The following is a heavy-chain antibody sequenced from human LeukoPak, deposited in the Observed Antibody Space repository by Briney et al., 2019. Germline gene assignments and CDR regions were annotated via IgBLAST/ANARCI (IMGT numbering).Heavy chain of an antibody. CDR2: IYYSGST. J-gene: IGHJ4*02. CDR1: GGSISSSSYY. D-gene: IGHD2-2*01. CDR3: ASYRSSYVDY. Sequence: PSETLSLTCTVSGGSISSSSYYWGWIRQPPGKGLEWIGGIYYSGSTYYNPSLKSRVTISVGTSKNQFSLKLSSVTAADTAVYYCASYRSSYVDYWGQGTLVTVSS. V-gene: IGHV4-39*01.